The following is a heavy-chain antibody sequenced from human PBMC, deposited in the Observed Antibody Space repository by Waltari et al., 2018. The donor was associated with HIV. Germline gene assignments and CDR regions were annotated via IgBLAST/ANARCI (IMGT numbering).Heavy chain of an antibody. CDR3: ARATCGGDCNLLDF. J-gene: IGHJ4*01. D-gene: IGHD2-21*02. Sequence: EVQLAESGGAVVQPGGSLRLSCAASGFTFAEYSVHWVRQGPGKGLQWVSLISWNGGSIHYEDSVEGRFTVSRDNNRKSVFLQMTSLRPDDTAVYFCARATCGGDCNLLDFWGHGTQVTVSS. CDR1: GFTFAEYS. CDR2: ISWNGGSI. V-gene: IGHV3-43*01.